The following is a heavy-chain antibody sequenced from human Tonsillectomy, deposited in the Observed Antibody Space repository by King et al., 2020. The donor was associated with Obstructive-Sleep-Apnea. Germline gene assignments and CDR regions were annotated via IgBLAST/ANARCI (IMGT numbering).Heavy chain of an antibody. CDR1: GDSRSSSSYY. D-gene: IGHD1-14*01. V-gene: IGHV4-39*01. CDR3: ATHTTAWRPVDS. CDR2: IYYRGST. J-gene: IGHJ4*02. Sequence: LQLQESGPGLVKPSETLSLTCTVSGDSRSSSSYYWGWIRQPPGKGLGWIGGIYYRGSTSYNPSLTSRVTISVDTSKNQFSLKLGSVTAADTAVYYCATHTTAWRPVDSWGQGTLVTVSS.